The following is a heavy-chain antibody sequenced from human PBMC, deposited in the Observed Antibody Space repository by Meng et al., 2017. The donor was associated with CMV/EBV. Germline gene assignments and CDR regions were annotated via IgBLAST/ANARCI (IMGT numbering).Heavy chain of an antibody. CDR1: GFTFSSYY. V-gene: IGHV3-11*01. Sequence: GESLKISCAASGFTFSSYYMSWIRQAPGKGLEWVSYISSSGSTIYYADSVKGRFTISRDNAKNSLYLQMNSLRAEDTAVYYCARALYCSSTSCYTDYYYYGMDVWGQGTTVTVSS. J-gene: IGHJ6*02. CDR2: ISSSGSTI. CDR3: ARALYCSSTSCYTDYYYYGMDV. D-gene: IGHD2-2*02.